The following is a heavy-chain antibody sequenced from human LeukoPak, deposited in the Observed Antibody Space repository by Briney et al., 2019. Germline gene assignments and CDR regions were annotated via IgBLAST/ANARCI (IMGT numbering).Heavy chain of an antibody. J-gene: IGHJ4*02. CDR3: ARRRDLYSGSYYPFDY. Sequence: GESLKISCKGSGYRFTNYWIGWVRRMPGKGRKWMGIIYPGDSDARYSPSFQGQVTISADKSISTAYLQWSSLKASDTAMYYCARRRDLYSGSYYPFDYWGQGTLVTVSS. CDR1: GYRFTNYW. V-gene: IGHV5-51*01. D-gene: IGHD1-26*01. CDR2: IYPGDSDA.